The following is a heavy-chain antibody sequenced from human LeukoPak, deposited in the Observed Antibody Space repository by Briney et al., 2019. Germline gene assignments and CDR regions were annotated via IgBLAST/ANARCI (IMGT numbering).Heavy chain of an antibody. CDR1: GDSVSNDTAV. D-gene: IGHD5-18*01. J-gene: IGHJ6*02. V-gene: IGHV6-1*01. Sequence: SQTLSLTCAISGDSVSNDTAVWSWIRQSPSRGLEWLGRTYYRSKWYYDYAISVKSRMTIDLETSKNRFSLHLNSVTPDDTAVYYCARLRRYIKQATSGMDVWGQGTTVTVSS. CDR3: ARLRRYIKQATSGMDV. CDR2: TYYRSKWYY.